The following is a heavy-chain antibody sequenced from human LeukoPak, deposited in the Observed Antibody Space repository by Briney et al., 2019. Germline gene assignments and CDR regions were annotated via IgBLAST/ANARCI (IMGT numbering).Heavy chain of an antibody. CDR2: IIPIFGTA. V-gene: IGHV1-69*13. J-gene: IGHJ4*02. D-gene: IGHD3-22*01. Sequence: SVKVSCKASGGTFSSYAISWVRQAPGQGLEWMGGIIPIFGTANYAQKFQGRVTITADESTSTAYMELSSLRSEDTAVYYCARDLTDYHDSSGPPPLGYWGQGTLVTVSS. CDR1: GGTFSSYA. CDR3: ARDLTDYHDSSGPPPLGY.